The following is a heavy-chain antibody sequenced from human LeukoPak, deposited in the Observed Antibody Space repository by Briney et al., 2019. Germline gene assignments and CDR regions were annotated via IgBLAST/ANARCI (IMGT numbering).Heavy chain of an antibody. CDR1: GGSISSSSYY. D-gene: IGHD4-11*01. CDR3: ATHDYSNFGPHWYFDL. V-gene: IGHV4-39*01. Sequence: SETLSLTCTVSGGSISSSSYYWGWIRQPPGKGLEWIGSIYYSGSTYYNPSLKSRVTISVDMSKNQFSLKLSSVTAADTAVYYCATHDYSNFGPHWYFDLWGRGTLVTVSS. CDR2: IYYSGST. J-gene: IGHJ2*01.